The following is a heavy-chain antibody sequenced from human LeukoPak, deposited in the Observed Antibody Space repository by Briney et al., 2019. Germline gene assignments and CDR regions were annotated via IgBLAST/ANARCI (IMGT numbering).Heavy chain of an antibody. V-gene: IGHV3-30*18. Sequence: GGSLRLSCAASAFTFSSYGMHWVRQAPGKGLEWVALISYDGSDKYYADSVKGRFTISRDNSKNTLYLQMNSLRADDTAVYYCAKDISGGDCPDYWGQGTLVTVSS. J-gene: IGHJ4*02. D-gene: IGHD2-21*02. CDR2: ISYDGSDK. CDR3: AKDISGGDCPDY. CDR1: AFTFSSYG.